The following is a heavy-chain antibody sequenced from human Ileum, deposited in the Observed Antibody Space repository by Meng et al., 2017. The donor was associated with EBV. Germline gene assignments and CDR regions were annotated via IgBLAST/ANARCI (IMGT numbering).Heavy chain of an antibody. CDR2: TYYRSKWYN. V-gene: IGHV6-1*01. D-gene: IGHD6-19*01. CDR1: GDSVSTNSAA. J-gene: IGHJ4*02. Sequence: HLHQPAPGLVQPSQTLSLTCAISGDSVSTNSAAWNWIRQPPSRGLEWLGRTYYRSKWYNEYAVSVKSRITINADTSKNQFSLQLNSVTPEDTAVYYCARGARLAPFDYWGQGTLVTVSS. CDR3: ARGARLAPFDY.